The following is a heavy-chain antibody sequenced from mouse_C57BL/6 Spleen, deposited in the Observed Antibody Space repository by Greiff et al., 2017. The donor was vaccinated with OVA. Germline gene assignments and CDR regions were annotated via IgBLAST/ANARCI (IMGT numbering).Heavy chain of an antibody. D-gene: IGHD1-1*01. J-gene: IGHJ4*01. V-gene: IGHV1-55*01. CDR2: IYPGSGST. CDR1: GYTFTSYW. CDR3: TRHYGSSPYAMDY. Sequence: VQLQESGAELVKPGASVKMSCKASGYTFTSYWITWVKQRPGQGLEWIGDIYPGSGSTNYNEKFKSKATLTVDTSSSTAYMQLSSLTSEDSAVYYCTRHYGSSPYAMDYWGQGTSVTVSS.